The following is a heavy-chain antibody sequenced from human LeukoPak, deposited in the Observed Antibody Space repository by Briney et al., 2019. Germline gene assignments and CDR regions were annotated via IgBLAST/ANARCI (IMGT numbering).Heavy chain of an antibody. CDR2: ITSNGGSA. CDR3: AKVGYYDISGSFYFTY. J-gene: IGHJ4*02. D-gene: IGHD3-22*01. Sequence: GGSLRLSCSASGFTFSTYAMHWIRQAPGMGLQYVSAITSNGGSAYYADSVKGRFTISRDNSKNTLFLQMNSLRAEDTAVYYCAKVGYYDISGSFYFTYWGQGTLVTVSS. CDR1: GFTFSTYA. V-gene: IGHV3-64*04.